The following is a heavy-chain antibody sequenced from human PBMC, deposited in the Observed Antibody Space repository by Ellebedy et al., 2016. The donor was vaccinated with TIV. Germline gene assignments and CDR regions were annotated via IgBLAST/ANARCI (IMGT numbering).Heavy chain of an antibody. J-gene: IGHJ6*02. Sequence: MPSETLSLTCTVSGGSISSYYWSRIRQPPGKGLEWIGYIYYSGSTNYNPSLKSRVTISVDTSKNQFSLKLSSVTAADTAVYYCARGGKYGMDVWGQGTTVTVSS. CDR3: ARGGKYGMDV. D-gene: IGHD1-14*01. CDR2: IYYSGST. V-gene: IGHV4-59*01. CDR1: GGSISSYY.